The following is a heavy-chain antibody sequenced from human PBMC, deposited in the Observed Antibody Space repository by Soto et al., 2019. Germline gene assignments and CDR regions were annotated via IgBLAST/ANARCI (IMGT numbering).Heavy chain of an antibody. CDR3: AKTNYWYSSGNDAFDI. CDR1: GFTFSSYA. D-gene: IGHD6-19*01. Sequence: GGSLRLSCAASGFTFSSYAMSWVRQAPGKGLEWVSAISGSGGSTYYADSVKGRFTISRDNSKNTLYLQMNSLRAEDTAVYYRAKTNYWYSSGNDAFDIWGQGTMVTVSS. CDR2: ISGSGGST. V-gene: IGHV3-23*01. J-gene: IGHJ3*02.